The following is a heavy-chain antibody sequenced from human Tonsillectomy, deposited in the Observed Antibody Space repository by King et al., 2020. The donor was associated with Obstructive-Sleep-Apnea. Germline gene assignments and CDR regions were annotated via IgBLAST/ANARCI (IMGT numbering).Heavy chain of an antibody. V-gene: IGHV3-21*01. D-gene: IGHD1-26*01. Sequence: QLVESGGGLVKPGGSLRLSCAASGFTFSSYTMNWVRQAPGKGLEWVASISSSHTYRFYSDSVRGRFTISRDNAENSLFLQMGSLRAEATAMYYCAKQRTGVGATDYWGQGTLVTVSS. CDR3: AKQRTGVGATDY. CDR1: GFTFSSYT. J-gene: IGHJ4*02. CDR2: ISSSHTYR.